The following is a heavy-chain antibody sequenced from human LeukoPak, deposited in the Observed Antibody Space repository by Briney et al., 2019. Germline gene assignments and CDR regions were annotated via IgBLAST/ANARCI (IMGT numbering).Heavy chain of an antibody. J-gene: IGHJ4*02. V-gene: IGHV1-18*01. CDR3: ARDRYGGYSYERFDY. CDR2: ISAYNGNT. D-gene: IGHD5-18*01. Sequence: ASVKVSCKASGYTFTSYGISWVRPAPGQGLEWMGWISAYNGNTNYAQKLQGRVTMTTGTSTSTAYMELRSLRSDDTAVYYCARDRYGGYSYERFDYWGQGTLVTVSS. CDR1: GYTFTSYG.